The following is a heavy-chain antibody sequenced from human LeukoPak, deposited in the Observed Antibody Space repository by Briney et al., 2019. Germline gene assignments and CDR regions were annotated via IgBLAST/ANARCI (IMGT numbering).Heavy chain of an antibody. D-gene: IGHD4-23*01. J-gene: IGHJ5*02. Sequence: ASVKVSCKASGYTFTSYDINWVRQATGQGLEWMGWINPNSGNTGYAQKFQGRVTMTRDTSISTAYMELSSLRSEDTAVYFCARSNYGGKRWFDPWGQGTLVIVSS. CDR1: GYTFTSYD. CDR2: INPNSGNT. CDR3: ARSNYGGKRWFDP. V-gene: IGHV1-8*01.